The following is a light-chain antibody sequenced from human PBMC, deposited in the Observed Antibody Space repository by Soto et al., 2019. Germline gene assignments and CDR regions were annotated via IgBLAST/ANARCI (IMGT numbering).Light chain of an antibody. CDR3: SSFTNSNTLV. CDR1: SSDVGAHNF. J-gene: IGLJ3*02. Sequence: QSALTQPASVSGSPGQSITISCTGTSSDVGAHNFVSWYQQHPDKAPTLMIYDVSTRPSGVSNRFSGSKSGNTASLTISGLQAEDEADYYGSSFTNSNTLVFGGGTKLTVL. CDR2: DVS. V-gene: IGLV2-14*01.